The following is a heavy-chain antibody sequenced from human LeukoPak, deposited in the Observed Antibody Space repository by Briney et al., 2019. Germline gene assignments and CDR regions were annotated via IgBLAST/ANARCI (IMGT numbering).Heavy chain of an antibody. D-gene: IGHD1-26*01. J-gene: IGHJ5*02. CDR2: ISAYNGNT. CDR1: GYTFTSYG. Sequence: ASVKVSCKASGYTFTSYGITWVRQAPGQGLEWMGWISAYNGNTNYAQKLQGRVTMTTDTSTSTAYMELRSLRSDDTAVYYCARDTKRSRARWENLGFDPWGQGTLVTVSS. V-gene: IGHV1-18*01. CDR3: ARDTKRSRARWENLGFDP.